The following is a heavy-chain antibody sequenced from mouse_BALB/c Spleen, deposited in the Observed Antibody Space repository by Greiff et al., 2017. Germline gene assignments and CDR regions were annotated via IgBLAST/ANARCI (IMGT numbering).Heavy chain of an antibody. J-gene: IGHJ3*01. CDR3: ARRYKGLAY. CDR2: IAPGSGST. D-gene: IGHD1-3*01. CDR1: GYTFTSYW. V-gene: IGHV1S41*01. Sequence: DLVKPGASVKLSCKASGYTFTSYWINWINQRPGQGLEWIGRIAPGSGSTYYTEMFKGKATLTVDTSSSTAYIQLSSLSSEDSAVYFCARRYKGLAYWGQGTLVTVSA.